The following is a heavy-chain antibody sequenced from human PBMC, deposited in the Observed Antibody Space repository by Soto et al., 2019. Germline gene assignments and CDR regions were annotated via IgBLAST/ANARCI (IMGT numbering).Heavy chain of an antibody. V-gene: IGHV3-23*01. CDR3: ARYLPGVRYYGMDV. D-gene: IGHD2-2*02. J-gene: IGHJ6*02. CDR2: IGESGTPT. CDR1: GFTFSSYA. Sequence: EVQLLESGGGLVQPGGSLRLSCTASGFTFSSYAMKWVRQAPGKGLEWVSLIGESGTPTYYADSVKGRFTSSRDNYGNTLFLEMYSLRAEDTAVYYCARYLPGVRYYGMDVWGQGTTVTVAS.